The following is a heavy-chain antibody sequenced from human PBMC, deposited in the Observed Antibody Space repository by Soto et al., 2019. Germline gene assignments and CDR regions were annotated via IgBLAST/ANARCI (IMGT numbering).Heavy chain of an antibody. CDR2: IYPTGST. CDR3: ARAPPNRSDWFDP. CDR1: GDSFSNYY. J-gene: IGHJ5*02. V-gene: IGHV4-4*07. D-gene: IGHD7-27*01. Sequence: PSETLSLTCTVSGDSFSNYYCNWVRKSAGKGLEWIGRIYPTGSTTYNPSLKSRLTMSVDTSKNQFSLRLTSMTAADTAVYYCARAPPNRSDWFDPWGQGTLVTVSS.